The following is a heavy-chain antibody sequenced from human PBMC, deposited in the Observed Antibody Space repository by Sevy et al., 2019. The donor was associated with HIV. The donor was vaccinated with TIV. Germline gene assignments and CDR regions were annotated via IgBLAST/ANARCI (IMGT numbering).Heavy chain of an antibody. D-gene: IGHD1-26*01. CDR1: GFTFSSYW. V-gene: IGHV3-7*01. CDR2: IKQDGSEK. Sequence: GGSLRLSCAASGFTFSSYWMSWVRQAPGKGLEWVANIKQDGSEKYYVDTVKGRFTISRDNAQNSLYLQMNSLRAEDTAVYYCARVGSIVGAPDSYFDYWGQGTLVTVSS. CDR3: ARVGSIVGAPDSYFDY. J-gene: IGHJ4*02.